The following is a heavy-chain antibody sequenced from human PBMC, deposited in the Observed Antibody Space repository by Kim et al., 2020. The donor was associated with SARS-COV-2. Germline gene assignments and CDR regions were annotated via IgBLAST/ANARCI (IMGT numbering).Heavy chain of an antibody. D-gene: IGHD6-19*01. V-gene: IGHV1-3*04. J-gene: IGHJ5*02. Sequence: ASVKVSCKASGYSFSTYNMHWVRQAPGQRLEWMGWIHTGNGNTKYPQNFQGRATITRDTTATTAYMELSSLRSEDTAVYYCARGSITVPGASAPRFDPWGQGTLVTVSS. CDR3: ARGSITVPGASAPRFDP. CDR2: IHTGNGNT. CDR1: GYSFSTYN.